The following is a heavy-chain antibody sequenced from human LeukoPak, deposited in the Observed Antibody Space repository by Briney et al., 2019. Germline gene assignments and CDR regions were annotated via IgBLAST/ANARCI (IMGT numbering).Heavy chain of an antibody. J-gene: IGHJ4*02. Sequence: PGGSLRLSCAAPGFTFSSYAMSWVRQAPGKGLAWDSAISGSGGSTYYADSVKGRFTISRDNAKNSLYLQMSSLRAEDTAVYYCAKGNVPSITIFGVALDYWGQGTLVTVSS. CDR3: AKGNVPSITIFGVALDY. CDR1: GFTFSSYA. D-gene: IGHD3-3*01. V-gene: IGHV3-23*01. CDR2: ISGSGGST.